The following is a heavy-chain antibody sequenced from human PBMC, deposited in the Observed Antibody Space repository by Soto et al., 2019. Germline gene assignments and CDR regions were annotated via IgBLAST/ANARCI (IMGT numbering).Heavy chain of an antibody. J-gene: IGHJ6*02. V-gene: IGHV4-34*01. CDR1: GGSFSGYY. CDR2: INHSGST. CDR3: ARGRYYCSGGSCYSFYYHYYGMDV. D-gene: IGHD2-15*01. Sequence: SETLSLTCAVYGGSFSGYYWSWIRQPPGKGLEWIGEINHSGSTNYNPSLKSRVTISVDTSKNQFSLKLSSVTAADTAVYYCARGRYYCSGGSCYSFYYHYYGMDVWGQGTTVTVSS.